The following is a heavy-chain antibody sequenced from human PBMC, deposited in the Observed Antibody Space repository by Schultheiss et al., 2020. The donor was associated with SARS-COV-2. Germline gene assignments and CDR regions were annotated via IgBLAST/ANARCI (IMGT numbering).Heavy chain of an antibody. V-gene: IGHV4-34*01. CDR3: ARGPVPGTRRQAPEY. Sequence: SETLSLTCAVYGGSFSGYYWSWIRQPPGKGLEWIGEINHSGSTNYNPSLKSRVTISVDTSKNQFSLKLSSVTAADTAVYYCARGPVPGTRRQAPEYWGQGTLVTVSS. J-gene: IGHJ4*02. D-gene: IGHD6-19*01. CDR2: INHSGST. CDR1: GGSFSGYY.